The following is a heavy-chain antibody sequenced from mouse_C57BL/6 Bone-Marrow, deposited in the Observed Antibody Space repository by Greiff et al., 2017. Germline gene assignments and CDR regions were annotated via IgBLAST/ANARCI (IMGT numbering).Heavy chain of an antibody. D-gene: IGHD1-2*01. CDR2: IDPSDSYA. CDR3: ARSVYGD. Sequence: QVQLQQPGAELVKPGASVKLSCKASGYTFTSYWMQWVKQRPGQGLEWIGEIDPSDSYANYNQKFKGKATLPVDTSSRSAYMQLSSLTSEDSAVYYCARSVYGDWGDGTTLTVSS. CDR1: GYTFTSYW. J-gene: IGHJ2*01. V-gene: IGHV1-50*01.